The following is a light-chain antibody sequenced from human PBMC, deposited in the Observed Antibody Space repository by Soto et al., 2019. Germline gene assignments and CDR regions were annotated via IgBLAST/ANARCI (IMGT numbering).Light chain of an antibody. V-gene: IGLV4-69*01. CDR2: VNSDGTH. CDR1: SGHSTYA. Sequence: QSVLTQSPSASASLGASVKLTCTLSSGHSTYAIAWQQQQPGKGPRYLMRVNSDGTHTKGGGIPDRFSGSSSGTERYLTISSLQSEDEADYYCQTWVTGSFVVFGGGTKLTVL. CDR3: QTWVTGSFVV. J-gene: IGLJ2*01.